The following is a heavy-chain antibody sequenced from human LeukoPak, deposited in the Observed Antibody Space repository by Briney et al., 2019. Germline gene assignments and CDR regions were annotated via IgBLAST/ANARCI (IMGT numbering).Heavy chain of an antibody. Sequence: PSETLSLTCTVSGDSISSSNYYWGWIRQPPGKGLEWIGTMYFSGITDYNPSLKSRLTISLGTSKNQVSLKLSSVTAADTALYYCARHRRDSVTSAYDNWGQGTLVTVSS. V-gene: IGHV4-39*01. CDR1: GDSISSSNYY. CDR3: ARHRRDSVTSAYDN. D-gene: IGHD6-25*01. J-gene: IGHJ4*02. CDR2: MYFSGIT.